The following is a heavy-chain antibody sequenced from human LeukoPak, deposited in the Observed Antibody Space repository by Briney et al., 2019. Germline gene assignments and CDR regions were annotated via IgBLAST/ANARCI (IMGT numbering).Heavy chain of an antibody. J-gene: IGHJ3*02. V-gene: IGHV3-74*01. D-gene: IGHD3-3*01. CDR3: AGSKWYFWSGSEPNDAFDI. Sequence: GGSLRLSCAASGFTFSSYWMHWVRQAPGKGLMWVSRINTDGSGTSYADSVKGRFTISRDNAKNTLYLQMNSLRAEDTAVYYCAGSKWYFWSGSEPNDAFDIWGQGTMVTVSS. CDR1: GFTFSSYW. CDR2: INTDGSGT.